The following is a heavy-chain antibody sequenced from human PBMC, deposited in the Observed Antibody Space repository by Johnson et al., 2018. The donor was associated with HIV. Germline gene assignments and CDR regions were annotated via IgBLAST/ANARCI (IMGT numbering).Heavy chain of an antibody. V-gene: IGHV3-33*08. CDR3: AIWGYDYVLGSYRRRAFDI. D-gene: IGHD3-16*02. CDR1: GFTFDDYA. Sequence: QVQLVESGGGLVQPGGSLRLSCAASGFTFDDYAMHWVRQAPGKGLEWVAIIWYDGSNKYYADSVKGRFTISRDNSKNTLYLQMNSLRAEDTAVYYCAIWGYDYVLGSYRRRAFDIWGQGTMVTVSS. CDR2: IWYDGSNK. J-gene: IGHJ3*02.